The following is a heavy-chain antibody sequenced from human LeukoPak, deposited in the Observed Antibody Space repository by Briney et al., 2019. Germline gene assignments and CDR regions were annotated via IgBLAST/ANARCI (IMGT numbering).Heavy chain of an antibody. J-gene: IGHJ4*02. CDR1: GYTFTDYY. CDR2: INPNSDYT. CDR3: AVAPGDY. V-gene: IGHV1-2*02. D-gene: IGHD2-21*01. Sequence: AAVRVSCKASGYTFTDYYIHWVRQAPGQGLEWMGWINPNSDYTFYAQKFQGRVTLTRDTSISTVYMELTTLTSDDTALYYCAVAPGDYWGQGTLVSVSA.